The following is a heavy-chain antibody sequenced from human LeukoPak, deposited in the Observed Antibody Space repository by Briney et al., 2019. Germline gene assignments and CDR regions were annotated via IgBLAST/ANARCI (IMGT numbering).Heavy chain of an antibody. Sequence: GGSLRLSCAASGFTFDDYAMHWVRQAPGKGLEWVSLISGDGGSTYYADSVKGRFTISRDNSKNSLYLQMNSLRTEDTDLYYCAKCRDGYNLYFDYWGQGTLVTVPS. J-gene: IGHJ4*02. D-gene: IGHD5-24*01. CDR1: GFTFDDYA. V-gene: IGHV3-43*02. CDR2: ISGDGGST. CDR3: AKCRDGYNLYFDY.